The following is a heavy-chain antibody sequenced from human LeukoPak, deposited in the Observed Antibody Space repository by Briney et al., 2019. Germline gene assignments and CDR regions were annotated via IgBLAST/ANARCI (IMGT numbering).Heavy chain of an antibody. V-gene: IGHV4-4*02. D-gene: IGHD6-25*01. CDR1: GASLSLTNW. CDR2: IYLNGGA. CDR3: ARPLFDRSPAD. J-gene: IGHJ4*02. Sequence: PSGTLSLTCTVSGASLSLTNWWTWVRQPAGKGLEWIAEIYLNGGANYNPSLESRDPITADKSKNQFSLNLTSVTAADTAVYYCARPLFDRSPADWGQGALVTVSS.